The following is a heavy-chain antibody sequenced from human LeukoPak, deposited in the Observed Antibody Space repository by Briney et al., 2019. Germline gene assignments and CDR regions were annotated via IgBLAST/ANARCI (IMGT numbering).Heavy chain of an antibody. D-gene: IGHD5-18*01. Sequence: ASVKVSCKASGYTFTSYYMHWVRQAPGQGLEWKGIIKPSGGSKSYAQKFQGRVTMTMDTSTSTVYMELSSLRSEDAAVYFCATDSGAGDTAMAQYYGMDVWGQGTTVTVSS. CDR3: ATDSGAGDTAMAQYYGMDV. CDR2: IKPSGGSK. V-gene: IGHV1-46*01. J-gene: IGHJ6*02. CDR1: GYTFTSYY.